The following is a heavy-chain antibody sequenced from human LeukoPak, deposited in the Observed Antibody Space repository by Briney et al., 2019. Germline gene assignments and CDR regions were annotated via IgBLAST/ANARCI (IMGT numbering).Heavy chain of an antibody. J-gene: IGHJ4*02. Sequence: GGSLRPSCAASGFTFSSYAMHWVRQAPGKGLEWVAVISYDGSNKYYADSVKGRFTISRDNSKSTLYLQMNSLRAEDTAVYYCARDTYYDSSGYYLGYWGQGTLVTVSS. CDR2: ISYDGSNK. CDR1: GFTFSSYA. V-gene: IGHV3-30*04. D-gene: IGHD3-22*01. CDR3: ARDTYYDSSGYYLGY.